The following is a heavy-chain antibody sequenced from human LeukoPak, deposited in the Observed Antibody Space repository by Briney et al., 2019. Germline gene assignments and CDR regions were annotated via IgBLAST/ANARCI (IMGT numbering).Heavy chain of an antibody. CDR1: GFTFSDYY. J-gene: IGHJ6*03. V-gene: IGHV3-11*04. Sequence: PGGSLRLSCAASGFTFSDYYMSWIRQAPGKGLEWVSYISSSGSTIYYADSVKGRFTISRDNAKNSLYLQMNSLRAEDTAVYYCARNYKDSSGYYYYYYYYYMDVWGKGTTVTVSS. CDR3: ARNYKDSSGYYYYYYYYYMDV. CDR2: ISSSGSTI. D-gene: IGHD3-22*01.